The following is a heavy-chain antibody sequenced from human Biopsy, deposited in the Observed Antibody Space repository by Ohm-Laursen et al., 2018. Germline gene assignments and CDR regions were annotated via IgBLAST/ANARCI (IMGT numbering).Heavy chain of an antibody. J-gene: IGHJ4*02. CDR3: GNEVHGRDY. Sequence: SETLSLTCEVYGKTFSDYYWSWIRQPPGKGLEWIGQINQSGRTNYNPSLKSRVNISADKSNNQFSLKLTSVTSADTAVIFCGNEVHGRDYWGLGALVTVSS. D-gene: IGHD2-15*01. CDR1: GKTFSDYY. V-gene: IGHV4-34*08. CDR2: INQSGRT.